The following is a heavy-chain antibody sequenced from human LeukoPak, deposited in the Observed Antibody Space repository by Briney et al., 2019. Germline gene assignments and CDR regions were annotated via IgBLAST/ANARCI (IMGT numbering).Heavy chain of an antibody. Sequence: ASVTVSCKASGYTFTGYFMHWVRQAPGRGLEWIGRINGDSGATNYAQKFQGRVTMTRDTSISTAYMELSRLRSDDTAVYYCARYITVGATYQHFDYWGQGTLVTVSS. J-gene: IGHJ4*02. D-gene: IGHD1-26*01. CDR2: INGDSGAT. CDR1: GYTFTGYF. CDR3: ARYITVGATYQHFDY. V-gene: IGHV1-2*06.